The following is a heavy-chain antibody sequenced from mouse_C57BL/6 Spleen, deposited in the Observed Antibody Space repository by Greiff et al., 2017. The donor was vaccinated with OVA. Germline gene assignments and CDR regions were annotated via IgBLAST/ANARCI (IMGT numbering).Heavy chain of an antibody. J-gene: IGHJ4*01. CDR3: ARHEEDYDYAMDY. CDR1: GFTFSSYG. V-gene: IGHV5-6*01. Sequence: EVKLMESGGDLVKPGGSLKLSCAASGFTFSSYGMSWVRQTPDKRLEWVATISSGGSYTYYPDSVKGRFTISRDNAKNTLYLQMSSLKSEDTAMYYCARHEEDYDYAMDYWGQGTSVTVSS. CDR2: ISSGGSYT. D-gene: IGHD2-4*01.